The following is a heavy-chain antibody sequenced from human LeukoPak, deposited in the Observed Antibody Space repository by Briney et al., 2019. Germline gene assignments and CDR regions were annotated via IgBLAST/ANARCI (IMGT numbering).Heavy chain of an antibody. CDR1: GFTFSSYA. V-gene: IGHV3-23*01. J-gene: IGHJ4*02. CDR2: ISGSGGST. D-gene: IGHD2-21*01. Sequence: GGSLRLSCAASGFTFSSYALSWVRQAPGKGLEWVSAISGSGGSTYYADSVKGRFTISRDNSKNTLYLRMNSLRAEDTAGYYGAERTGSLIGVLMDYWGQGTLVTVSS. CDR3: AERTGSLIGVLMDY.